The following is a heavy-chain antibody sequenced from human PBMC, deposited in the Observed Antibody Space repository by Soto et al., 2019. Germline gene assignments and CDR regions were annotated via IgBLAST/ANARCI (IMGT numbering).Heavy chain of an antibody. CDR1: GFTFSNYA. V-gene: IGHV3-23*01. Sequence: EVQLLESGGGLVQPGGSLRLSCAASGFTFSNYAMNWVRQAPGKGLEWVSAISGGGGSTYYADSVKGRFAISRDNSKDTLQLEMNSLRGEETAGYFCAKDDWGYFRPFYFWGQG. CDR2: ISGGGGST. CDR3: AKDDWGYFRPFYF. D-gene: IGHD3-22*01. J-gene: IGHJ6*01.